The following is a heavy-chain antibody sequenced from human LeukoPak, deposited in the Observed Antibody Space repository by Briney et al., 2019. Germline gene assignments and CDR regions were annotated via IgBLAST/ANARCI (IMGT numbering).Heavy chain of an antibody. CDR3: ARVGYYGSGSYYGDAFDI. J-gene: IGHJ3*02. Sequence: PSETLSLTCTVSGGSISSSSYYWGWIRQPPGKGLEWLGTIYYSGSTYYNPSLKSRVTISVDTSKNQFSLKLSSVTAADTAVYYCARVGYYGSGSYYGDAFDIWGQGTMVTVSS. D-gene: IGHD3-10*01. CDR1: GGSISSSSYY. CDR2: IYYSGST. V-gene: IGHV4-39*07.